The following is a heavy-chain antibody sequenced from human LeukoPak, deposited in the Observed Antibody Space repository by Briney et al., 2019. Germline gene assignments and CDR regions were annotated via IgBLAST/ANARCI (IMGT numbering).Heavy chain of an antibody. CDR1: GYSFTSYW. D-gene: IGHD2-15*01. V-gene: IGHV5-51*01. CDR2: IYPGDSDT. Sequence: GESLRISCKGSGYSFTSYWIGWVRQMPGKGLEWMGIIYPGDSDTRYSPSFQGQVTISADKSISTAYLQWSSLKASDTAMYYCARNVLPYRAKIVVAFDPWGQGTLVTVSS. J-gene: IGHJ5*02. CDR3: ARNVLPYRAKIVVAFDP.